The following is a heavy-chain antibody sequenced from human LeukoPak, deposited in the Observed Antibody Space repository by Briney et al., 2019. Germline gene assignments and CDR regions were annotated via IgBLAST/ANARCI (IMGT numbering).Heavy chain of an antibody. Sequence: SETLSLTRALYGGSFSGYYWSWIRQPPREGLEWIGEIKHSVSTNYNPSLKSQVTISVDTSKNQSALKLSSVTGADTAVYYCARGPPMWELLLGWLDPWGQGTLVTVSS. D-gene: IGHD1-26*01. CDR2: IKHSVST. V-gene: IGHV4-34*01. J-gene: IGHJ5*02. CDR3: ARGPPMWELLLGWLDP. CDR1: GGSFSGYY.